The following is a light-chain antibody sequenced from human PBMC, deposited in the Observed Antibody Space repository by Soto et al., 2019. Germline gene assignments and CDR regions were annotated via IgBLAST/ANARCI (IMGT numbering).Light chain of an antibody. CDR1: QTIGKF. CDR2: GAS. J-gene: IGKJ4*01. CDR3: QQSYTTPPT. Sequence: DIQMTQSPSSLSASVGDGVTITCRASQTIGKFLNWYHQKPGKAPNLLIYGASNLQSGVPSRFSGSGSGTEFTLTISSLQPEDFDTYYCQQSYTTPPTLGGGTKVDI. V-gene: IGKV1-39*01.